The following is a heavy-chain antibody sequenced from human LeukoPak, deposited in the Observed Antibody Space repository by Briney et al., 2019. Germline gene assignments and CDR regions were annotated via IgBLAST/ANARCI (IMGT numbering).Heavy chain of an antibody. Sequence: PGGSLRLSCAASGFTFSSDSMNWVRQAPGKGLEWVSSISSSSYIYYADSVKGRFTISRDNAKNSLYLQMNSLRAEDTAVYYCASGYSSTPLDYWGQGTLVTVSS. V-gene: IGHV3-21*01. J-gene: IGHJ4*02. CDR3: ASGYSSTPLDY. CDR1: GFTFSSDS. D-gene: IGHD2-21*01. CDR2: ISSSSYI.